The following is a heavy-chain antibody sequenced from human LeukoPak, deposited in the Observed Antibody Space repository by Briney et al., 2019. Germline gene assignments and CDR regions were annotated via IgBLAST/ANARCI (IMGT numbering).Heavy chain of an antibody. CDR3: ARGYGGNYYYYGMDV. J-gene: IGHJ6*02. D-gene: IGHD4-23*01. CDR2: ISSSSSYI. V-gene: IGHV3-21*01. CDR1: GFTFSSYW. Sequence: GGSLRLSCAASGFTFSSYWMNWVRQAPGEGLEWVSSISSSSSYIYYADSVKGRFTISRDNAKNSLYLQMNSLRAEDTAVYYCARGYGGNYYYYGMDVWGQGTTVTVSS.